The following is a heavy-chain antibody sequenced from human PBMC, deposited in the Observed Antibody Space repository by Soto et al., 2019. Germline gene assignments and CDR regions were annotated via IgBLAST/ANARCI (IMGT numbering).Heavy chain of an antibody. V-gene: IGHV1-18*01. CDR3: AGGGASSTSRTTEADY. Sequence: ASVKVSCKASGYGFTSYGISWLLQAPGQGLEWMGWISAYSGNTNYAQKLQGRVTMTTDTSTSTAYMELSRLRSDDTAVYYCAGGGASSTSRTTEADYWGQGTLVTVSS. D-gene: IGHD2-2*01. CDR2: ISAYSGNT. CDR1: GYGFTSYG. J-gene: IGHJ4*02.